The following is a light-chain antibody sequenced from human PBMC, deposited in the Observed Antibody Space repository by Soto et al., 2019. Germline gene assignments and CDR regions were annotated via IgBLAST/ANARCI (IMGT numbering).Light chain of an antibody. CDR2: GNN. CDR3: QSFDTSLGRSV. Sequence: QSVLTQPASVSGAPGQRVTIPCTGTSANIGTGFDVHWYQHLPGTAPKLLIYGNNHRPSGVPDRFSGSKSGTPASLAIAGLQAEEEDDYSCQSFDTSLGRSVFGGGTKLTVL. V-gene: IGLV1-40*01. J-gene: IGLJ2*01. CDR1: SANIGTGFD.